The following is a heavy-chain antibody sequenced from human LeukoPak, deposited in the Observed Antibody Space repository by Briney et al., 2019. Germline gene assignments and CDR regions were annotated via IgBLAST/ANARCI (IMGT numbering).Heavy chain of an antibody. Sequence: GGSLRLSCAASGFTFSSYGIHWVRQAPGKGLEWVAFIRYDGSNKYYTDSVKGRFTISRDNSKNTLYLQMNSLRAEDTAVYYCAKGPTYGSGSYFDYWGQGTLVTVSS. CDR2: IRYDGSNK. CDR1: GFTFSSYG. V-gene: IGHV3-30*02. D-gene: IGHD3-10*01. J-gene: IGHJ4*02. CDR3: AKGPTYGSGSYFDY.